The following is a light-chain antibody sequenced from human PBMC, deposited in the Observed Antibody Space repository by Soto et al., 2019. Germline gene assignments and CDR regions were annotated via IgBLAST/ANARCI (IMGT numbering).Light chain of an antibody. Sequence: DIQMTQSPSSMYASVGRTVNSTCQASQSSSSYLNWYQQKPGKAPKLLIYAAYSLQSGVTSRFSGSGSGTDFTLTVSSLQPEDFATYYCQQLNSYPLTFGGGTKVDIK. CDR3: QQLNSYPLT. J-gene: IGKJ4*01. CDR2: AAY. V-gene: IGKV1-39*01. CDR1: QSSSSY.